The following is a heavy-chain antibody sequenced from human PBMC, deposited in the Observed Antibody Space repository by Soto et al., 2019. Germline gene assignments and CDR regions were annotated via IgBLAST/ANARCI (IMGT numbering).Heavy chain of an antibody. V-gene: IGHV3-48*03. CDR1: GFTFSSYE. Sequence: EVQLVESGGGLVQPGGSLRLSCAASGFTFSSYEMNWVRQAPGKGLEWVSYISSSGSTIYYADSVKDRFTISRDNAKNSLYLQMNSLRAEDTAVYYCARAVFGVVHHLLFDYSGQGTLVTVSS. D-gene: IGHD3-3*01. CDR3: ARAVFGVVHHLLFDY. J-gene: IGHJ4*02. CDR2: ISSSGSTI.